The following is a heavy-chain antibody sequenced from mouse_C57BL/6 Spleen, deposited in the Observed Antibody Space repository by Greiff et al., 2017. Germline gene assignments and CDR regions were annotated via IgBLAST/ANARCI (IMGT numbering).Heavy chain of an antibody. CDR1: GFNIKDDY. Sequence: VQLQQSGAELVRPGASVKLSCTASGFNIKDDYMHWVKQRPEQGLEWIGWIDPENGDTEYASKFQGKATITANTSSTTAYLQLSSLTSEDTAVYYCTGGSSHYFDYWGQGTTLTVSS. CDR3: TGGSSHYFDY. V-gene: IGHV14-4*01. D-gene: IGHD1-1*01. CDR2: IDPENGDT. J-gene: IGHJ2*01.